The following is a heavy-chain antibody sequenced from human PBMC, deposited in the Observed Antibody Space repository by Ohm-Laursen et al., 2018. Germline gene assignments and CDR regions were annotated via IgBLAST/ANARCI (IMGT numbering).Heavy chain of an antibody. CDR2: IYPGDSNT. Sequence: GESLKISCKGSGYSFTNYWIGWVRQMPGKGLEYMGIIYPGDSNTRYSPSFQGQVTMSVDKSINTAYLQWSSLKASDTAMYYCARRSPYDTGLVDYWGQGTLVTVSS. CDR1: GYSFTNYW. D-gene: IGHD3-22*01. V-gene: IGHV5-51*03. J-gene: IGHJ4*02. CDR3: ARRSPYDTGLVDY.